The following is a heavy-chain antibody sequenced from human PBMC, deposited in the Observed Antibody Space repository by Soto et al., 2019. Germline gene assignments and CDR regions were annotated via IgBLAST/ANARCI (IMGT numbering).Heavy chain of an antibody. V-gene: IGHV4-4*02. CDR1: SGSISSSNW. D-gene: IGHD2-2*01. J-gene: IGHJ6*03. Sequence: QVQLQESGPGLVKPSGTLSLTCAVSSGSISSSNWWSWVRQPPGKGLEWIGEIYHSWSTNYNPSLKSRVTISVDKSKNQFSLKLSSVTAADTAVYYCARGTCSSTSCIESYMDVWGKGTTVTVSS. CDR2: IYHSWST. CDR3: ARGTCSSTSCIESYMDV.